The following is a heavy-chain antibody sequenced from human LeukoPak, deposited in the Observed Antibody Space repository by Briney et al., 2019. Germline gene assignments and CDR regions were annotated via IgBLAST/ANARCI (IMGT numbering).Heavy chain of an antibody. CDR3: AKDHRETGELDY. Sequence: GGSLRLSCAASGFTFSSYAMSWVRQAPGKGLEWVSGISGSGSSTYYADSVKGRFTISRDNSKNTLYLQMNSLRAEDTAVYYCAKDHRETGELDYWGQGTLVTVSS. V-gene: IGHV3-23*01. CDR1: GFTFSSYA. CDR2: ISGSGSST. D-gene: IGHD7-27*01. J-gene: IGHJ4*02.